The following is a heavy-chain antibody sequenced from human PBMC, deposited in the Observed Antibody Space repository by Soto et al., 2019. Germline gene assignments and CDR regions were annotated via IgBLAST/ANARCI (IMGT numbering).Heavy chain of an antibody. CDR1: GFTFSSYD. D-gene: IGHD6-13*01. Sequence: QVQLVESGGGVVQPGRSLRLSCAASGFTFSSYDMHWVRQAPGKGLEWVAVISYDGSNKYYADSVKGRFTISRDNSKNTLYLQMNILRAEDTAVYYCASDSSCWYDDYWGQGTLVTVSS. CDR3: ASDSSCWYDDY. CDR2: ISYDGSNK. J-gene: IGHJ4*02. V-gene: IGHV3-30-3*01.